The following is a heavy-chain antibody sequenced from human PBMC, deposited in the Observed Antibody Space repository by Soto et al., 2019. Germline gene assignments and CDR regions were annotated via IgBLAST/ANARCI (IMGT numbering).Heavy chain of an antibody. J-gene: IGHJ6*02. CDR3: ASLGSLRWISYYGMDV. CDR1: GGSFGGYY. CDR2: INHSGST. V-gene: IGHV4-34*01. Sequence: SETLSLTCAVYGGSFGGYYWSWIRQPPGKGLEWIGEINHSGSTNYNPSLKSRVTISVDTSKNQFSLKLSSVTAADTAVYYCASLGSLRWISYYGMDVWGQGTTVT. D-gene: IGHD5-12*01.